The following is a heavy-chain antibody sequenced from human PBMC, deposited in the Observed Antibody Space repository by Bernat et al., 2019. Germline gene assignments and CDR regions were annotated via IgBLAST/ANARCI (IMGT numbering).Heavy chain of an antibody. CDR3: AREDDWNYSGFYYYYGMDV. V-gene: IGHV3-48*01. CDR1: GFTFSSYS. CDR2: ISSSSSTI. Sequence: EVQLVESGGGLVQPGGSLRLSCAASGFTFSSYSMNWVRQAPGKGLEWVSYISSSSSTIYYADSVKGRFNISRDNAKNSLYLQMNSLRAEDTAVYYCAREDDWNYSGFYYYYGMDVWGQGTTVTVSS. J-gene: IGHJ6*02. D-gene: IGHD1-7*01.